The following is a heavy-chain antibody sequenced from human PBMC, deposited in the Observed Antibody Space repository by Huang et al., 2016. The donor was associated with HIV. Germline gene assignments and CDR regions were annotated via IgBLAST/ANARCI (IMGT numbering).Heavy chain of an antibody. J-gene: IGHJ4*02. V-gene: IGHV3-9*01. D-gene: IGHD1-26*01. Sequence: EVQLVESGGNLIQTGGSLRLACAAFGFRFDNSAIDWVRQAPGKGLEGVSSISWNSANIAYGDSVKGRFTISRDNARNSLYLQMNSLRPDDTALYYCVKGDIVGTANFFDYWGQGTQVSVSS. CDR1: GFRFDNSA. CDR2: ISWNSANI. CDR3: VKGDIVGTANFFDY.